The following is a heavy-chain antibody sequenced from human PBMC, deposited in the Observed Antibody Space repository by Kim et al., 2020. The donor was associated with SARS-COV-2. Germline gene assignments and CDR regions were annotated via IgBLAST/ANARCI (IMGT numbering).Heavy chain of an antibody. Sequence: GGSLRLSCATSGFTFSAYDMNWVRQAPGKGLEWLSFITKSSTTIYYADSVEGRFTISRDNVKNSLFLQMNSLRDEDTALYFCVRDRMGGAFDMWGQGTMV. CDR3: VRDRMGGAFDM. CDR1: GFTFSAYD. V-gene: IGHV3-48*02. J-gene: IGHJ3*02. CDR2: ITKSSTTI. D-gene: IGHD3-16*01.